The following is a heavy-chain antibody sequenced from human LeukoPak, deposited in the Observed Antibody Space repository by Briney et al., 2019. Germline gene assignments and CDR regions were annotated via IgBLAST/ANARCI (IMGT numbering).Heavy chain of an antibody. Sequence: SETLSLTCTVSGGSISSSSYYWGWIRQPPGKGLEWIGSIYYSGTTHYNPSLESRVTISVDTSKNQFSLKLASVTAADTAIYYCAKGAGGFSYYNWFDPWGQEPWSPSPQ. CDR1: GGSISSSSYY. CDR2: IYYSGTT. D-gene: IGHD5-18*01. CDR3: AKGAGGFSYYNWFDP. J-gene: IGHJ5*02. V-gene: IGHV4-39*07.